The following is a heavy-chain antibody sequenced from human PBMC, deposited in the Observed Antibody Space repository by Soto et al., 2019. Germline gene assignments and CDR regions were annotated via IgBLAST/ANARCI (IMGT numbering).Heavy chain of an antibody. D-gene: IGHD3-10*01. CDR1: CGSISGYY. Sequence: LSLTCTVSCGSISGYYWTWIRQPPGKGLEWVGSLFYGGTTDYNPSLKSRLTMSLDTSKNHFSLKLRSVTAADTAVYYCARHRGPAPVYWGQGTLVTVSS. CDR3: ARHRGPAPVY. J-gene: IGHJ4*02. CDR2: LFYGGTT. V-gene: IGHV4-39*01.